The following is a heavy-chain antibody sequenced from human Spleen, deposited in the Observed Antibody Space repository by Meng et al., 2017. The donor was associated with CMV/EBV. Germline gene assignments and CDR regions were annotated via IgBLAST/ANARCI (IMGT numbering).Heavy chain of an antibody. D-gene: IGHD2-15*01. CDR2: ISYDGRNN. Sequence: GESLKISCAASGFTFSNNAMHWVRQAPGKGLHWVAIISYDGRNNYYADSVKGRFTISRDNSKNTLYLQMNSLRAEDTAVYYCAPPAAVGAAQGEFDYWGQGTLVTVSS. V-gene: IGHV3-30*04. CDR3: APPAAVGAAQGEFDY. J-gene: IGHJ4*02. CDR1: GFTFSNNA.